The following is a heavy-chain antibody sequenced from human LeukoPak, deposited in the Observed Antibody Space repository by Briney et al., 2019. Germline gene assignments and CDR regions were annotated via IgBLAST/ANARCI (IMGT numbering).Heavy chain of an antibody. CDR1: GFTVSSNY. D-gene: IGHD6-13*01. CDR3: ARDREAAACTGY. V-gene: IGHV3-66*01. Sequence: GGSLRLSCAASGFTVSSNYMSWVRQAPGKGLEWVSVIYSGGSTYYADSAKGRFTISRDNSKNTLYLQMNSLRAEDTAVYYCARDREAAACTGYWGQGTLVTVSS. CDR2: IYSGGST. J-gene: IGHJ4*02.